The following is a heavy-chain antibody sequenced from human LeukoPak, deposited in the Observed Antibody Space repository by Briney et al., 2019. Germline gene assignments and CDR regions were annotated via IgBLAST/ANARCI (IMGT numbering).Heavy chain of an antibody. J-gene: IGHJ4*02. CDR3: ARGLLWFGESLTYFDY. D-gene: IGHD3-10*01. CDR2: ISYDGSNK. CDR1: GFTFSSYA. Sequence: GGSLRLSCAASGFTFSSYAVHWVRQAPGKGLEWVAVISYDGSNKYYADSVKGRFTISRDNSKNTLYLQMNSLRAEDTAVYYCARGLLWFGESLTYFDYWGQGTLVTVSS. V-gene: IGHV3-30*04.